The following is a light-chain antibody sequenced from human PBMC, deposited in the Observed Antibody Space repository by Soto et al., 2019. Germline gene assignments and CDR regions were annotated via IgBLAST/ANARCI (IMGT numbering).Light chain of an antibody. CDR1: SSDVGAYNY. CDR2: DVT. Sequence: QSALTQPASVSGSPGQSVTISCSGSSSDVGAYNYVSWYQRHPGKAPKLMIYDVTNRPSGVSNRCSGSKSGNTASLTISGLQAEDEADYFCSSYTSSSTVVFGGGTKLTVL. J-gene: IGLJ3*02. CDR3: SSYTSSSTVV. V-gene: IGLV2-14*01.